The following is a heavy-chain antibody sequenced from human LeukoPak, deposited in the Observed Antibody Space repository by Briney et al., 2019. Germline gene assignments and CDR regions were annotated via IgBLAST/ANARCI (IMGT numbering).Heavy chain of an antibody. CDR3: TRESGAFSPFGF. V-gene: IGHV4-4*02. Sequence: SETLSLTCAVSGGSIITTNWWSWVRQPPGKGLEWIWEVHLNGATNYNPSLESRVSMSIDKSKNHLSLELSSVTAADTAMYYCTRESGAFSPFGFWGQGTLVTVSS. CDR2: VHLNGAT. J-gene: IGHJ4*02. CDR1: GGSIITTNW. D-gene: IGHD1-26*01.